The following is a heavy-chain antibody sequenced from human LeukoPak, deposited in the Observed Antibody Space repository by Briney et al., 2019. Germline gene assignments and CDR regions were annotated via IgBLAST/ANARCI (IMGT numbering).Heavy chain of an antibody. J-gene: IGHJ5*02. D-gene: IGHD1-26*01. V-gene: IGHV3-48*02. CDR2: ISSSSNTI. CDR3: TRTGSYDQ. Sequence: GGSLRLSCAASGFTFSSCIMNWVRQAPGKGLEWISYISSSSNTIYYADSVKGRFTISRDNAKNTLYLQMSSLRDGDTSVYYCTRTGSYDQWGQGTLVTVSS. CDR1: GFTFSSCI.